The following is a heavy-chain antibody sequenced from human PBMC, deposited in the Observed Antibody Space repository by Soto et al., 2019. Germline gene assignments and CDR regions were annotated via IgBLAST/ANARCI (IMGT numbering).Heavy chain of an antibody. J-gene: IGHJ3*02. Sequence: QVQLVESGGGVAQPGRSLRLSCAASGFTFSSYGMHWVRQAPGKGLEWVAVISYDGSNKYYADSVKGRFTISRDNSKNTLYLQMNSLRAEDTAVYYCAKDQHHSGGSWSAFDIWGQGTMVTVSS. CDR3: AKDQHHSGGSWSAFDI. D-gene: IGHD2-15*01. CDR2: ISYDGSNK. V-gene: IGHV3-30*18. CDR1: GFTFSSYG.